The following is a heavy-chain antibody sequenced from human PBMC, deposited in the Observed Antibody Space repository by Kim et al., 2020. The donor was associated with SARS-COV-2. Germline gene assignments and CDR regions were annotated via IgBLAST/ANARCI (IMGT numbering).Heavy chain of an antibody. CDR2: ASET. J-gene: IGHJ5*02. CDR3: ARGINRFDP. V-gene: IGHV5-51*01. Sequence: ASETRYSPSFQGQVTISGDKSINTAYLQWGSLKASDTAMYYWARGINRFDPWGQGTLVTVSS.